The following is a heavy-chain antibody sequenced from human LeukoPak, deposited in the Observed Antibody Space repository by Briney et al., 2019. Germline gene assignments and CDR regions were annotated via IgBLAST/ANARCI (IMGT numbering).Heavy chain of an antibody. CDR1: GGSISSYY. V-gene: IGHV4-59*01. Sequence: PSETLSLTCTVSGGSISSYYWSWIRQPPGKGLEWIGYIYYSGSTNYNPSLKSRVTTSVDTSKNQFSLKLSSVTAADTAVYYCARARIAVAGRADAFDIWGQGTMVTVSS. CDR2: IYYSGST. D-gene: IGHD6-19*01. J-gene: IGHJ3*02. CDR3: ARARIAVAGRADAFDI.